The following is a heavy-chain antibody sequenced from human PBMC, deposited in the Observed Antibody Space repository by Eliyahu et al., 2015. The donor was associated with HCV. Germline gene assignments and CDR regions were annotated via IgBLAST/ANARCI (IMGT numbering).Heavy chain of an antibody. CDR1: XXSIXTYY. V-gene: IGHV4-59*01. D-gene: IGHD6-19*01. J-gene: IGHJ5*02. CDR2: IHYSGST. Sequence: QVQLQESGPGLVKPXETLSLTCTVSXXSIXTYYWSWXRQPPGKGLEWXGYIHYSGSTNYNPYLKSRVTISVDTSKNXFSLNLTXVTAADTAVYYCASGGXGIAVAGTGGWFDPWGQGTLVTVSS. CDR3: ASGGXGIAVAGTGGWFDP.